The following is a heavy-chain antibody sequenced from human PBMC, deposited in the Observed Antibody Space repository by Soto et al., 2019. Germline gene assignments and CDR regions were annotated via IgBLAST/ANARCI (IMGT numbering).Heavy chain of an antibody. CDR1: GFTFSSYA. CDR2: ISGSDGST. D-gene: IGHD2-21*01. J-gene: IGHJ4*02. CDR3: AKSVVPDY. Sequence: GGSLRLSCAASGFTFSSYATNWVRQAPGKGLEWVSVISGSDGSTYYADSVKGRFTISRDNSKNTLYLQMNSLRAEDTAVYYCAKSVVPDYWGQGTLVTVSS. V-gene: IGHV3-23*01.